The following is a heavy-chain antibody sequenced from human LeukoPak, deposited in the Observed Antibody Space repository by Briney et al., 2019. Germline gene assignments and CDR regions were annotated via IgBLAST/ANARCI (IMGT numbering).Heavy chain of an antibody. J-gene: IGHJ4*02. Sequence: SCKASGYTFTGYYMHWVRQASGKGLEWVAVIWYDGSNKYYADSVKGRFTISRDNSKNTLYLQMNSLRAEDTAVYYCARDYLRYYDSSGLDYWGQGTLVTVSS. CDR3: ARDYLRYYDSSGLDY. CDR1: GYTFTGYY. D-gene: IGHD3-22*01. V-gene: IGHV3-33*01. CDR2: IWYDGSNK.